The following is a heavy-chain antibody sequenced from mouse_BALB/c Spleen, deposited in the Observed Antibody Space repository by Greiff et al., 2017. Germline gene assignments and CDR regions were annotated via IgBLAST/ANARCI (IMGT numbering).Heavy chain of an antibody. CDR3: ARHKTEYYAMDY. CDR2: ISNGGGST. Sequence: DVQLVESGGGLVQPGGSLKLSCAASGFTFSSYTMSWVRQTPEKRLEWVAYISNGGGSTYYPDTVKGRFTISRDNAKNTLYLQMSSLKSEDTAMYYCARHKTEYYAMDYWGQGTSVTVSS. V-gene: IGHV5-12-2*01. J-gene: IGHJ4*01. CDR1: GFTFSSYT.